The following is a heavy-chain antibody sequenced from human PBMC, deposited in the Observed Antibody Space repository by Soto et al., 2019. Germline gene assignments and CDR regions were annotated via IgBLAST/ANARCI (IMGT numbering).Heavy chain of an antibody. V-gene: IGHV3-23*01. CDR3: ARVDTPTVRVGMDV. CDR1: GFNFNSHA. J-gene: IGHJ6*02. D-gene: IGHD2-15*01. Sequence: EVQLLESGGGLVQPGGSLRLSCAASGFNFNSHAMTWFRQAPGKGLEWVSTISANIISTYYADSVKGRFTISRDNSKNTLYLQMSSLRVEDTGVYHCARVDTPTVRVGMDVWGQGTTVTVSS. CDR2: ISANIIST.